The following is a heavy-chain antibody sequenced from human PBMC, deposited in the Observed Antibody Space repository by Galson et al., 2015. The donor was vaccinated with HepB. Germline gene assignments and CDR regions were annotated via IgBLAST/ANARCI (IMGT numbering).Heavy chain of an antibody. V-gene: IGHV3-30*04. J-gene: IGHJ5*02. CDR2: ISSDGSRR. CDR1: GFTFTNYP. CDR3: ARKGGVGTSGYCYH. Sequence: SLRLSCASSGFTFTNYPMYWVRQAPGKGLEWGAVISSDGSRRYYGDSVQGRFNISRDDSKNMLHLQMNSLRPDDTAVYYCARKGGVGTSGYCYHWGRRTLVPVSS. D-gene: IGHD3-22*01.